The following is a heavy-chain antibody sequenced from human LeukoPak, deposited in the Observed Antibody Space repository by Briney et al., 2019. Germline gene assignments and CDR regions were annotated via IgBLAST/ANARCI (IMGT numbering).Heavy chain of an antibody. CDR3: ARDVVGGVIPLGY. D-gene: IGHD3-10*01. CDR1: GFTFSTFW. V-gene: IGHV3-74*01. Sequence: GGSLRLSCAASGFTFSTFWMLWVRQVPGKGLVWVSRINSDGSTTNYADSVKGRFTISRDNAKNTVYLQMNSLRAEDTAVYYCARDVVGGVIPLGYWGQGTLVTVSS. J-gene: IGHJ4*02. CDR2: INSDGSTT.